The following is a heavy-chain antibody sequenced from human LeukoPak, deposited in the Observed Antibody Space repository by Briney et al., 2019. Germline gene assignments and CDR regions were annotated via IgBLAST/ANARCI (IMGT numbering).Heavy chain of an antibody. CDR3: ARDPLGYCSGGSCLPAGWFDP. V-gene: IGHV4-61*08. Sequence: PSETLSLTCTVSGGSISSDGYYWSWIRQPPGKGLEWIGYIYYSGSTNYNPSLKSRVTISVDTSKNQFSLKLSSVTAADTAVYYCARDPLGYCSGGSCLPAGWFDPWGQGTLVTVSS. CDR2: IYYSGST. D-gene: IGHD2-15*01. J-gene: IGHJ5*02. CDR1: GGSISSDGYY.